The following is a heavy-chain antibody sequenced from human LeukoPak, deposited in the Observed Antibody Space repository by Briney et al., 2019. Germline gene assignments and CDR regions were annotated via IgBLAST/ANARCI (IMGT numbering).Heavy chain of an antibody. CDR2: INHSGST. D-gene: IGHD6-6*01. CDR3: ARVRNGWSIAARPGSYFDY. V-gene: IGHV4-34*01. CDR1: GGSFSGYY. Sequence: PSETLSLTCAVYGGSFSGYYWSWIRQPPGKGLERIGVINHSGSTNYNPSLKSRVTISVDTSKNQFSLKLSSVTAADTAVYYCARVRNGWSIAARPGSYFDYWGQGTLVTVSS. J-gene: IGHJ4*02.